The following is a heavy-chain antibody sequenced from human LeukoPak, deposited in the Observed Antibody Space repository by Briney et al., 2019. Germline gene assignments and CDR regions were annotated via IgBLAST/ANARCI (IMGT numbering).Heavy chain of an antibody. CDR1: GGTFSSYA. V-gene: IGHV1-69*13. CDR2: IIPIFGTA. Sequence: GASVKVSCKASGGTFSSYAISWVRQAPGQGLEWMGGIIPIFGTANYAQKFQGRVTITADESTSTAYMELSSLRSEDTAVYYCARFLGEEYSSSYYFDYWGQGTLVTVSS. CDR3: ARFLGEEYSSSYYFDY. D-gene: IGHD6-6*01. J-gene: IGHJ4*02.